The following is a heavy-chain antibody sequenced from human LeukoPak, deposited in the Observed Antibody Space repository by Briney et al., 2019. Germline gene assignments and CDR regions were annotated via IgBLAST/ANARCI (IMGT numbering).Heavy chain of an antibody. CDR2: ISGSGVDT. CDR1: GFPFSSFA. Sequence: GGSLRLSCTASGFPFSSFAMSWVRQAPGKGLEWVSAISGSGVDTYYAESVRGRFTISRDNSRDTLYLQTNSLRAEDTDVYYCAKEDSSSYGSGSYYNDDHWGQGTLVSVSS. V-gene: IGHV3-23*01. CDR3: AKEDSSSYGSGSYYNDDH. D-gene: IGHD3-10*01. J-gene: IGHJ4*02.